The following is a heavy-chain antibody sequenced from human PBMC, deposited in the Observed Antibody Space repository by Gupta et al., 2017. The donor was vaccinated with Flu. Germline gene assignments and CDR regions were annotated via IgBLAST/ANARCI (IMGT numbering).Heavy chain of an antibody. CDR3: AAYYYDSSGYYHGVYFQH. V-gene: IGHV3-53*02. J-gene: IGHJ1*01. CDR2: IYSGGST. Sequence: EVQLVETGGGLIQPGGSLRLSCAASGFTVSSNYMSWVRQAPGKGLEWVSVIYSGGSTYYADSVKGRFTISRDNSKNTLYLQMNSLRAEDTAVYYCAAYYYDSSGYYHGVYFQHWGQGTLVTVSS. CDR1: GFTVSSNY. D-gene: IGHD3-22*01.